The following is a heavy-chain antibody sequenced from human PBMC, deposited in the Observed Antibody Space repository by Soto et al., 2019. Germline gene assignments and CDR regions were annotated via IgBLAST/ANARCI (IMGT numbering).Heavy chain of an antibody. J-gene: IGHJ6*02. Sequence: PGGSLRLSCAASGFTFSSYAMHWVRQAPGKGLEWVAVISYDGSNKYYADSVKGRFTISRDNSKNTLYLQMNSLRAEDTAVYYCARDRIQGGYLLYYYGMDVWGQGTTVTVSS. D-gene: IGHD3-22*01. V-gene: IGHV3-30-3*01. CDR3: ARDRIQGGYLLYYYGMDV. CDR1: GFTFSSYA. CDR2: ISYDGSNK.